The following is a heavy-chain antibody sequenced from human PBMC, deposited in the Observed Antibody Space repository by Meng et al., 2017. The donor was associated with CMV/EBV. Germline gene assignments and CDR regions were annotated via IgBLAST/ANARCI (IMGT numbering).Heavy chain of an antibody. Sequence: QVVLSWGGGQTAGVSVRVSCNASGGTVSSYAIRWVRQAPGQGLEWMGGIIPIFGTANYAQKFQGRVTITADESTSTAYMELSSLRSEDTAVYYCAGLRYWGQGTLVTVSS. CDR1: GGTVSSYA. J-gene: IGHJ4*02. CDR2: IIPIFGTA. V-gene: IGHV1-69*12. CDR3: AGLRY.